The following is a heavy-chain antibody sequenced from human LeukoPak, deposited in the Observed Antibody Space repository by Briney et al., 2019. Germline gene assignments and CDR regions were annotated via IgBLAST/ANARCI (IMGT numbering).Heavy chain of an antibody. Sequence: ASVKVSCKASGYTFTDYYMHWVRQAPGQGLEWMGWINPDSGGTHYAQKFQDRVTVTRDTSISTAYMELSRLRSDDTAVYYCARDPPSTTFGVVKDAFDIWGQGTMVTVSS. D-gene: IGHD3-3*01. V-gene: IGHV1-2*02. J-gene: IGHJ3*02. CDR1: GYTFTDYY. CDR3: ARDPPSTTFGVVKDAFDI. CDR2: INPDSGGT.